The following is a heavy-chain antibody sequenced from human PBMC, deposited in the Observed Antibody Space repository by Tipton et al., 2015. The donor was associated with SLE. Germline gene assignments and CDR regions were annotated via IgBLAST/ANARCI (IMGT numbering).Heavy chain of an antibody. CDR2: ISAYNGNT. J-gene: IGHJ4*02. Sequence: QLVQSGAEVTEPGASVKVSCKASGYTFTSYGISWVRQAPGQGLEWMGWISAYNGNTNYAQKLQGRVTMTTDTSTNTAYMELRSLRSDDTAVYYCARPSGYTAMAPYYYYFDYWGQGTLVTVSS. D-gene: IGHD5-18*01. CDR3: ARPSGYTAMAPYYYYFDY. V-gene: IGHV1-18*01. CDR1: GYTFTSYG.